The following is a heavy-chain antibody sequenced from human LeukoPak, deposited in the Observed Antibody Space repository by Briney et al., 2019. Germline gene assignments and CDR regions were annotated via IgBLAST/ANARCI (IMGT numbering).Heavy chain of an antibody. CDR3: ARADTASYGMDV. V-gene: IGHV3-13*01. D-gene: IGHD5-18*01. CDR1: GFTFSSYD. J-gene: IGHJ6*02. Sequence: GGSLRLSCAASGFTFSSYDMHWVRQATGKGLEWVSAIGTAGDTYYPGSVKGRFTISRENAKNSLYLQMNSLRAGDTAVYHCARADTASYGMDVWGQGTTVTVSS. CDR2: IGTAGDT.